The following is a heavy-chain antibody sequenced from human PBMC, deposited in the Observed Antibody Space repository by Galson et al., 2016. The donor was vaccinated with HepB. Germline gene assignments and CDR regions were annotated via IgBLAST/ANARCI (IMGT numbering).Heavy chain of an antibody. CDR2: ISYDGNNR. D-gene: IGHD4-17*01. CDR1: GFTFNNYG. CDR3: ARDRGLLPVYHGKDV. J-gene: IGHJ6*02. V-gene: IGHV3-33*08. Sequence: SLRLSCATSGFTFNNYGINWVRQAPGKGLEWVAVISYDGNNRHYADAVKGRFTIPRASSTNTGYLQKNSLRADDPAVYFIARDRGLLPVYHGKDVWGQGTPVTV.